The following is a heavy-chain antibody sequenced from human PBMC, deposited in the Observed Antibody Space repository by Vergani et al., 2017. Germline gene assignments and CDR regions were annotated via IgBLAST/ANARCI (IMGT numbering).Heavy chain of an antibody. CDR1: NYSISRGYF. V-gene: IGHV4-38-2*02. CDR3: ARHGGSGNLYHLFDS. CDR2: FHHTGMT. J-gene: IGHJ4*02. Sequence: QVQLQESDPGLVKPSETLSLTCTVSNYSISRGYFWGWIRRPPGKGLEWIASFHHTGMTYNNPSLKSRVTISVDTSKNLISLMLNSVTAADTALYYCARHGGSGNLYHLFDSWGQGTLVTVSS. D-gene: IGHD3-10*01.